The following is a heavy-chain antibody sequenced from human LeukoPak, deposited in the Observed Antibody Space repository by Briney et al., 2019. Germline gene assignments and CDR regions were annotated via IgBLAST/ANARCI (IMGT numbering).Heavy chain of an antibody. CDR2: IYYSGST. CDR1: GGSISSYY. V-gene: IGHV4-59*08. Sequence: SETLSLTCTVSGGSISSYYWSWIRQPPGKGLEWIGYIYYSGSTNYNPSLKSRVTISVDTSKNQFSLKLSSVTVADTAVYYCARGAMAAAGLNWFDPWGQGTLVTVSS. CDR3: ARGAMAAAGLNWFDP. D-gene: IGHD6-13*01. J-gene: IGHJ5*02.